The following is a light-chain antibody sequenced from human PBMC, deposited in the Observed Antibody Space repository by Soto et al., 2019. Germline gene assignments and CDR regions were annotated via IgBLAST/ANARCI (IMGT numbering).Light chain of an antibody. CDR1: SSDVGSYNL. J-gene: IGLJ2*01. CDR3: FSYAFSRGAVV. Sequence: QSALTQPASVSGSPGQSITISCTGTSSDVGSYNLVSWYQQHPGKAPKLMIYEGSKRPSGVSNRFSGSKSGNTASLTISGLQAEDEADYYSFSYAFSRGAVVFGGGTKLTVL. V-gene: IGLV2-23*01. CDR2: EGS.